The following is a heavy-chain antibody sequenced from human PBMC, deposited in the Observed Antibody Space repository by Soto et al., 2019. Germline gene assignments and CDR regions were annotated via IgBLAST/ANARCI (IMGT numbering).Heavy chain of an antibody. CDR2: ISGSGDST. CDR3: AFDF. V-gene: IGHV3-23*01. CDR1: GFTFSFYA. J-gene: IGHJ4*02. Sequence: GGSLRHSCAASGFTFSFYAMTWVRQAPGKGLEWVSIISGSGDSTLYADSVKGRFTISRDNSKNTLYLQMNSLRVEDTAVYYCAFDFWGQGTLVTVSS.